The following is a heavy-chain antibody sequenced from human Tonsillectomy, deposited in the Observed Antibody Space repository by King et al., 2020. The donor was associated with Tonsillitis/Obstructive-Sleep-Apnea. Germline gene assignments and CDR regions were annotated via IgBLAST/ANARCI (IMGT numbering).Heavy chain of an antibody. V-gene: IGHV5-10-1*01. J-gene: IGHJ5*02. CDR3: ARHTYDFWSGCPGAGWFDP. Sequence: QLVQSGAEVKKPGESLRISCKGSGYSFTSYWISWVRQMPGKGLEWMGTIDPSDSYTNYSPSFQGHVTISADKSISTAYLQWSSLKASDTAMYYCARHTYDFWSGCPGAGWFDPWGQGTLVTVSS. CDR2: IDPSDSYT. CDR1: GYSFTSYW. D-gene: IGHD3-3*01.